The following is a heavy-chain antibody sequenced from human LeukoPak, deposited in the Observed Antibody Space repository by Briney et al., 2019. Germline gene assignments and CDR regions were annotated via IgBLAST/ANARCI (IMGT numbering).Heavy chain of an antibody. Sequence: GGSLRLSCAASGFTFSNAWMSWVRQAPGKGLEWVAVISYDGSNKYYADSVKGRFSISRDNSKNILYVQMNSLRVEDTAIYYCAGPSSSGVGYWGQGTQVTVSS. V-gene: IGHV3-30-3*01. CDR2: ISYDGSNK. D-gene: IGHD6-6*01. CDR1: GFTFSNAW. J-gene: IGHJ4*02. CDR3: AGPSSSGVGY.